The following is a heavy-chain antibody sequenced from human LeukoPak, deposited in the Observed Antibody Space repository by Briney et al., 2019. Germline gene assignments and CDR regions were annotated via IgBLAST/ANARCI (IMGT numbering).Heavy chain of an antibody. J-gene: IGHJ3*02. V-gene: IGHV3-30*03. CDR2: ISYDGSNK. CDR1: GFTFSSYG. CDR3: ARLYYYDSSGYYSDPNDAFDI. D-gene: IGHD3-22*01. Sequence: PGGSLRLSCAASGFTFSSYGMHWVRQAPGKGLEWVAVISYDGSNKYYADSVKGRFTISRDNSKNTLYLQMNSLRAEDTAVYYCARLYYYDSSGYYSDPNDAFDIWGQGTMVTVSS.